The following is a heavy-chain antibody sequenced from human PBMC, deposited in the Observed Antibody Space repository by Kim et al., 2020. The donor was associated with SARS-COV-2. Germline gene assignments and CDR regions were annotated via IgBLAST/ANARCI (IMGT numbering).Heavy chain of an antibody. CDR2: ISGSGGST. Sequence: GGSLRLSCAASGFTFSSYAMSWVLQAPGKGLEWVSAISGSGGSTYYADSVKGRFTISRDNSKNTLYLQMNSLRAEDTAVYYCAKDYHYDSRGYYMGCLFDYWGQGTLVTVSS. J-gene: IGHJ4*02. CDR1: GFTFSSYA. V-gene: IGHV3-23*01. D-gene: IGHD3-22*01. CDR3: AKDYHYDSRGYYMGCLFDY.